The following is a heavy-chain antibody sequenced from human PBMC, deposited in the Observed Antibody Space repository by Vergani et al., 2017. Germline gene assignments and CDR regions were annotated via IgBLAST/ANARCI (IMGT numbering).Heavy chain of an antibody. V-gene: IGHV3-9*03. CDR3: AKGGGATPDTALTS. J-gene: IGHJ4*02. Sequence: EVQLVESGGGLVQPGRSLRLSCAASGFTFDDYAMHWVRQAPGKGLEWVSGISWNSGSIGYADSVKGRFTISRDNAKNSLYLQMNSLRAEDMALYYCAKGGGATPDTALTSWGQGTLVTVSS. CDR1: GFTFDDYA. D-gene: IGHD1-26*01. CDR2: ISWNSGSI.